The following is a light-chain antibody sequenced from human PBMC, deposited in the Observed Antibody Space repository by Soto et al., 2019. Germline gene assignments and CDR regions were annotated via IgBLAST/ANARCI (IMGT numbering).Light chain of an antibody. Sequence: QSVLTQAASVSGSPGQSITISCTGTSSDVGGYKYVSWYQQHPGKAPKLMIFEVNSRPSGVSNRFSGSKSGNTASLTISGLRAEDEADYYCSSFSSSSTPYVFGTGTKVTVL. CDR1: SSDVGGYKY. CDR3: SSFSSSSTPYV. J-gene: IGLJ1*01. V-gene: IGLV2-14*01. CDR2: EVN.